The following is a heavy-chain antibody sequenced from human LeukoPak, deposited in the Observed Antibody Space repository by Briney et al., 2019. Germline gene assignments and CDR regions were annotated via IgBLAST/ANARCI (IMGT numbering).Heavy chain of an antibody. CDR2: LNHSGST. J-gene: IGHJ3*02. CDR1: GDSVSNSPYY. D-gene: IGHD1-1*01. V-gene: IGHV4-61*01. Sequence: SETLSLTCTVSGDSVSNSPYYWSWIRQPPGKGLEWIGELNHSGSTKYNPSLKSRVTISIDTSKNQFSLNLISVTAAVTAVYYCARFQQLDDPMHAFDIWGQGTMVIVSS. CDR3: ARFQQLDDPMHAFDI.